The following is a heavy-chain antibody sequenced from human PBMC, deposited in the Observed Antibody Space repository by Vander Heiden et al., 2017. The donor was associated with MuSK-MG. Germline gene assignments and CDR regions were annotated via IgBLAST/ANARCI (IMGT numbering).Heavy chain of an antibody. V-gene: IGHV3-33*01. CDR3: ARVPSIAAPFDY. CDR1: GFTFSSYG. CDR2: IWYDGSNK. J-gene: IGHJ4*02. D-gene: IGHD6-6*01. Sequence: QVQLVESGGGVVQSGRSLRPSCAACGFTFSSYGMHWVRQAPGKGLEWVAVIWYDGSNKYYADSVKGRFTISRDNSKNTLYLQMNSLRAEDTAVYYCARVPSIAAPFDYWGQGTLVTVSS.